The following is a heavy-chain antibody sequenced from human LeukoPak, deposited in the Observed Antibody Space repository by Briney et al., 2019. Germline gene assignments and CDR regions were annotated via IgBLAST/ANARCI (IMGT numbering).Heavy chain of an antibody. Sequence: GGSLRLSCAASGFTFSSYWMSWVRQAPGKGLEWVANIKQDGSEKYYVDSVKGRFTISRDNAKNSLYLQMNSLRAEDTAVYYCAREGAQLLWFGEFWGQGTLVTVSS. CDR1: GFTFSSYW. V-gene: IGHV3-7*01. CDR2: IKQDGSEK. D-gene: IGHD3-10*01. J-gene: IGHJ4*02. CDR3: AREGAQLLWFGEF.